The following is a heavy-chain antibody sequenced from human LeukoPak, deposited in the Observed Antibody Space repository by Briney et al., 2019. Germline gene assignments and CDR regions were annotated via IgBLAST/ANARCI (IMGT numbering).Heavy chain of an antibody. V-gene: IGHV3-7*01. Sequence: GGSLRLSCAASGFTFNSYAMSWVRQAPGKGLEWVANMKEDGSQETYVDSVKGRFTISRDNAKNSLYLQMNNVRAEDTAVYYCARYSYKHDCWGQGTLVTVSS. J-gene: IGHJ4*02. D-gene: IGHD2-15*01. CDR1: GFTFNSYA. CDR2: MKEDGSQE. CDR3: ARYSYKHDC.